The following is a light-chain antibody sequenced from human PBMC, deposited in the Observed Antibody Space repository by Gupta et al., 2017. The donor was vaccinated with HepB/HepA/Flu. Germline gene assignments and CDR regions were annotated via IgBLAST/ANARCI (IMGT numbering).Light chain of an antibody. CDR3: QQYNNWPPLT. V-gene: IGKV3-15*01. CDR2: GAS. J-gene: IGKJ4*01. Sequence: EIVMTQSPPTLSVSPGESATLSCRASQSVSSNLAWYQQKPGQAPRLLIYGASTRATGISARFSGSGSGTEFTLTISSLQSEDFAVYYCQQYNNWPPLTFGGGTKVEIK. CDR1: QSVSSN.